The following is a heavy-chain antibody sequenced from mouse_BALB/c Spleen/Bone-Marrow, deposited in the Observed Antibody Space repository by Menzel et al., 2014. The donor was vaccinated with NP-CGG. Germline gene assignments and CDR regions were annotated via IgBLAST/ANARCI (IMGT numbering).Heavy chain of an antibody. CDR1: GYTFTTYT. CDR3: ARVYGNYDAMDY. J-gene: IGHJ4*01. D-gene: IGHD2-1*01. Sequence: VQLVESGAELARPGASVKMSCRASGYTFTTYTMHWVEQRPGQGLEWIGYINPSSGYTYYNQKFKDKATLTADKSSSAAYLQLSSLTSEDSAVYYCARVYGNYDAMDYWGQGTSVTVSS. V-gene: IGHV1-4*01. CDR2: INPSSGYT.